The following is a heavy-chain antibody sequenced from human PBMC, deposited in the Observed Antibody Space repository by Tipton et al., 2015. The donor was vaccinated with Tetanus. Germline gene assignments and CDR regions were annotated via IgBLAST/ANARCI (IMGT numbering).Heavy chain of an antibody. Sequence: TLSLTCTVSGDSISGYYWNWIRQPPGKGLEWIGYFYYSGSTNYNPSLKSRVTMSGDTSKNQFSLKLTSVTAADTAVYYCAGGGSDWSWYLQHWGQGTLVTVSS. D-gene: IGHD6-19*01. CDR2: FYYSGST. CDR3: AGGGSDWSWYLQH. J-gene: IGHJ1*01. CDR1: GDSISGYY. V-gene: IGHV4-59*01.